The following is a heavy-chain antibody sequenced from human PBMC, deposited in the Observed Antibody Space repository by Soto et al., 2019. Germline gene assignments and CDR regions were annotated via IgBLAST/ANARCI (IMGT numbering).Heavy chain of an antibody. V-gene: IGHV1-18*01. CDR2: ISAHNGNT. D-gene: IGHD1-1*01. CDR3: ARGRYGDY. Sequence: QVHLVQSGAEVKKPGASVKVSCKASGYTFTSYGITWVRQAPGQGLEWMGWISAHNGNTDYAQKLQGRVIVTRDTAPSTDYMELRSLRSDDTAVYYCARGRYGDYWGQGALVTVSS. CDR1: GYTFTSYG. J-gene: IGHJ4*02.